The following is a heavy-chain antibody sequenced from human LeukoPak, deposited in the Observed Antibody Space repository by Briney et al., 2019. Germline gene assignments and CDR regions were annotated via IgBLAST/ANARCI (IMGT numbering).Heavy chain of an antibody. V-gene: IGHV1-8*03. Sequence: GASVKVSCKTSGYTFTSYDINWVRQATGQGLEYMGWMNPNSGNTGYAKKFQGRVSITRNTSIGTAYMELSSLRSEDTAVYCCARALGAVAGPEDAFDIWGQGTMVTVSS. J-gene: IGHJ3*02. CDR1: GYTFTSYD. CDR3: ARALGAVAGPEDAFDI. CDR2: MNPNSGNT. D-gene: IGHD6-19*01.